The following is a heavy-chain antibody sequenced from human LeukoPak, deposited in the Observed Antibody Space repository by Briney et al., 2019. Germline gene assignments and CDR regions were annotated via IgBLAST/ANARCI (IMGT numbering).Heavy chain of an antibody. Sequence: SETLSLTCTVSGYSISSGYYWGWIRQPPGKGLEWIGSIYHSGSTYYNPSLKSRVTMSVDTSKNQFSLKLSSVTAADTAVYYCARVTWSYYMDVWGKGTTVTVSS. CDR1: GYSISSGYY. V-gene: IGHV4-38-2*02. J-gene: IGHJ6*03. CDR3: ARVTWSYYMDV. CDR2: IYHSGST. D-gene: IGHD2-8*02.